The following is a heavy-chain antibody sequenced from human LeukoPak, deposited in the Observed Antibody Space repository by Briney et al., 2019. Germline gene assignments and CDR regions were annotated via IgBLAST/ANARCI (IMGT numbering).Heavy chain of an antibody. CDR2: ISWNSGSI. V-gene: IGHV3-9*01. Sequence: GGSLRLSCAASGFTFDDYAMHWVRQAPGKGLEWVSGISWNSGSIGYADSVKGRFTISRDNAKNSLYLQMNSLRAEDTAVYYCARVGISSGVKSRCSGGSCSWNWFDPWGQGTLVTVSS. CDR1: GFTFDDYA. D-gene: IGHD2-15*01. J-gene: IGHJ5*02. CDR3: ARVGISSGVKSRCSGGSCSWNWFDP.